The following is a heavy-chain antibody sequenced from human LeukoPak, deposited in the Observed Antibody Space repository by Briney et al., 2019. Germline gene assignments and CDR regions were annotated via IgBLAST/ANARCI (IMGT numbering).Heavy chain of an antibody. J-gene: IGHJ5*02. V-gene: IGHV3-23*01. D-gene: IGHD6-6*01. CDR3: AKDYGSSSTNWFDP. CDR1: GFTFSNYG. Sequence: GGSLRLSCAASGFTFSNYGMHWVRQAPGKGLEWVSAISGGGGSTYYADSVKGRFTISRDNSKNTLYLQMNSLRAEDTAVYYCAKDYGSSSTNWFDPWGQGTLVTVSS. CDR2: ISGGGGST.